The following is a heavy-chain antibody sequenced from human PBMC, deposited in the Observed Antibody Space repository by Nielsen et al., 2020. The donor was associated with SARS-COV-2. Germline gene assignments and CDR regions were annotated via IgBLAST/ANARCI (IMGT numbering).Heavy chain of an antibody. J-gene: IGHJ4*02. CDR3: ARALKGVRGVIDY. CDR1: GGSISSGGYY. Sequence: SETLSLTCTVSGGSISSGGYYWSWIRQHPGKGLEWIGYIYYSGSTYYNPSLKSRVTISVDTSKNQFSLKLSSVTAADTAVYYCARALKGVRGVIDYWGQGTLVTVSS. D-gene: IGHD3-10*01. V-gene: IGHV4-31*03. CDR2: IYYSGST.